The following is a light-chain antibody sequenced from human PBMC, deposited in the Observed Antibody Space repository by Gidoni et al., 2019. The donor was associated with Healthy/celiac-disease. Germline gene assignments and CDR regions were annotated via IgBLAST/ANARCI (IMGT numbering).Light chain of an antibody. V-gene: IGKV1-39*01. CDR1: QSISSY. Sequence: DIQMTHSPSSLSASVGDRVTITCRASQSISSYLNWYQQKPGKAPKLLIYAASSLQSGVPSRLSGSGSGTDFTLTISSLQPEDFATYYCQQSYSTPPTFGQGTKVEIK. CDR3: QQSYSTPPT. CDR2: AAS. J-gene: IGKJ1*01.